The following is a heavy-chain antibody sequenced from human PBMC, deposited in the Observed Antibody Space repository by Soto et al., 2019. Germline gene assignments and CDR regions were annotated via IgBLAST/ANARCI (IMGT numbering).Heavy chain of an antibody. CDR3: ARRARPDFYYMDV. D-gene: IGHD6-6*01. CDR1: GFTLSGYA. Sequence: GGSLRLSCAASGFTLSGYAMDWVRQAPGKGLEYVSGISSNGVGTYYANTVQGRFTISRDNSKNTVYLQMGSLRPEDMAVYYCARRARPDFYYMDVWGQGTTVTVSS. J-gene: IGHJ6*03. V-gene: IGHV3-64*01. CDR2: ISSNGVGT.